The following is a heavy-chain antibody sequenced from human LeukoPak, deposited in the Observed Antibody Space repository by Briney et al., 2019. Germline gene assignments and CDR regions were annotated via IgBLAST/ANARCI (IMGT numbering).Heavy chain of an antibody. CDR2: ISSSSSTI. V-gene: IGHV3-48*01. Sequence: GGSLRLSCAASGFTFSSYSMNWVRQAPGKGLEWVSYISSSSSTIYYADSVKGRFTISRDNAKNSLYQQMNSLRAEDTAVYYCARDPLPSRYCSSTSCYYYYYMDVWGKGTTVTVSS. CDR1: GFTFSSYS. D-gene: IGHD2-2*01. CDR3: ARDPLPSRYCSSTSCYYYYYMDV. J-gene: IGHJ6*03.